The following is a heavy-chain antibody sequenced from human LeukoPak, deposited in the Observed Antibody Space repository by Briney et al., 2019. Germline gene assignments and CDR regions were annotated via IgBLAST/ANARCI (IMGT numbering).Heavy chain of an antibody. CDR1: VYTFPNYD. V-gene: IGHV1-8*01. J-gene: IGHJ6*03. Sequence: SSVTVTCRTSVYTFPNYDINWVGQAAGQGREGMGWINPNSGHTGYPQKFRGRVTMTRDTSINTAYMELTSLTSDDTAVYYCVRVAGYYYYHMDVWGKGTTVSISS. D-gene: IGHD2-15*01. CDR3: VRVAGYYYYHMDV. CDR2: INPNSGHT.